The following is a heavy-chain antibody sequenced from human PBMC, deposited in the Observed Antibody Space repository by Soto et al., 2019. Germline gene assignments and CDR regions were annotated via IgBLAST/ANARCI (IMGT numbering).Heavy chain of an antibody. CDR3: ARDGRGELQIPRGSYFY. D-gene: IGHD3-16*01. V-gene: IGHV1-2*02. CDR2: INPNSGGT. J-gene: IGHJ4*02. Sequence: ASVKVSCKASGYTFTGYYMHWVRQAPGQGLEWMGWINPNSGGTNYAQKFQGRVTMTRDTSISTAYMELSRLRSDDTAVSYCARDGRGELQIPRGSYFYWGQGTLVTVSS. CDR1: GYTFTGYY.